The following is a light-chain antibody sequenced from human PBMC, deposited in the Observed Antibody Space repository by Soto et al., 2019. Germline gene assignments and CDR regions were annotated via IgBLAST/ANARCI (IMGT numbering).Light chain of an antibody. CDR1: SSNLGSHT. V-gene: IGLV1-44*01. J-gene: IGLJ2*01. CDR3: AAWDDSLNGPV. CDR2: STN. Sequence: QAVVTQSPSASETPGQRVTISCSGSSSNLGSHTVNWYQQVPGTAPKLLIFSTNQRPSGVPDRISGSKSGTSASLAISGLQPDDEAHYYCAAWDDSLNGPVFGGGTKLTVL.